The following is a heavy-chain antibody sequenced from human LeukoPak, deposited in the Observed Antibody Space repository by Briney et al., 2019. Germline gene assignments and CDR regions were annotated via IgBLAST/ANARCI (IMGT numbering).Heavy chain of an antibody. Sequence: PSETLSLTCAVSGDSISSGSYSWSWIRQPPGKGLEWIGHIYYSGSTYYNPSLKSRLNMSVDRSKNQFSLKLSSVTAADTAVYYCARQGQGYYYYYYMDVWGKGTTVTISS. CDR1: GDSISSGSYS. CDR3: ARQGQGYYYYYYMDV. J-gene: IGHJ6*03. CDR2: IYYSGST. V-gene: IGHV4-30-4*07.